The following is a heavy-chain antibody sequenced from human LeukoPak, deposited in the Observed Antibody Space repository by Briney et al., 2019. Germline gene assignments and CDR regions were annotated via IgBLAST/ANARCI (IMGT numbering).Heavy chain of an antibody. J-gene: IGHJ4*02. CDR1: GFSFSNYA. Sequence: GGSLRLSCAASGFSFSNYAMSWVRQAPGKGLEWVSAISGSGGNTYNADSVKGRFTISRDNSKNTLYLQMNSLRAEDTAVYYCARERSGLSYYDFWSGYPEFDYWGQGTLVTVSS. CDR3: ARERSGLSYYDFWSGYPEFDY. CDR2: ISGSGGNT. V-gene: IGHV3-23*01. D-gene: IGHD3-3*01.